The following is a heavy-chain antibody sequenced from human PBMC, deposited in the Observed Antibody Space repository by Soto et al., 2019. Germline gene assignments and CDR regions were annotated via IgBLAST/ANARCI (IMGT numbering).Heavy chain of an antibody. V-gene: IGHV3-30*18. D-gene: IGHD1-26*01. CDR3: AKDGSHNFDY. CDR2: MSYDGSNE. J-gene: IGHJ4*02. Sequence: QVQLVESGGGVVQPGRSLRLSCAASGFTFSHYAMHWVRQAPGKGLEWVALMSYDGSNEYYADSVKGRFTISRDNSKNTLYLKMNSLRVEDTAVYYCAKDGSHNFDYWGQGTLVTVSS. CDR1: GFTFSHYA.